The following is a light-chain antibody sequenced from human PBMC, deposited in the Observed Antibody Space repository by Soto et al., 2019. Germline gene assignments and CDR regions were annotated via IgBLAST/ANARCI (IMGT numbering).Light chain of an antibody. V-gene: IGKV3-20*01. CDR3: QQYGSSLFT. Sequence: EIVLTQSPGTLSLSPGERATLSCRASQSVSSKYLAWYQQKPGQAPRVLIYGTSIRASGVPERFSGGGSGTDFTLTITRLEPEDFAVYYCQQYGSSLFTFGPGPNVD. CDR1: QSVSSKY. J-gene: IGKJ3*01. CDR2: GTS.